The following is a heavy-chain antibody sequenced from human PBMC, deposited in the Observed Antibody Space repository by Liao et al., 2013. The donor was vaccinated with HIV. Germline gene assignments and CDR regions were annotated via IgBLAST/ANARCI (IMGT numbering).Heavy chain of an antibody. J-gene: IGHJ5*02. CDR1: GGSISSSSYY. Sequence: QLQLQESGPGLVKPSETLSLTCTVSGGSISSSSYYWGWIRQPPGKGLEWIGSIYYSGSTYYNPSLKSRVTISVDTSKNQFSLKLSSVTAADTAVYYCARAGRLTLGYCSSTSCYRGLYRYWFDPWGQGTLVTVSS. D-gene: IGHD2-2*02. V-gene: IGHV4-39*07. CDR3: ARAGRLTLGYCSSTSCYRGLYRYWFDP. CDR2: IYYSGST.